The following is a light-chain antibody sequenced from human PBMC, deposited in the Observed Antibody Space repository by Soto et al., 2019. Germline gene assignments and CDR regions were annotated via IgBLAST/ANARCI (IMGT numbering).Light chain of an antibody. Sequence: EIVLTQSPATLSFSPGERATLSCRASQSVISYLAWYQQIPGQAPRLLIYHASDRATGIPAMFAGSGSGIDFTITLSSLEPGHFAVYSGQLRSNWPRTFGEGTKVDIK. CDR2: HAS. CDR1: QSVISY. CDR3: QLRSNWPRT. J-gene: IGKJ1*01. V-gene: IGKV3-11*01.